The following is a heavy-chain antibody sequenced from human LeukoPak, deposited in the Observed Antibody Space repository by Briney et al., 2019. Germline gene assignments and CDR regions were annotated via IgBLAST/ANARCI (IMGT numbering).Heavy chain of an antibody. Sequence: PETLSLTCAVYGGSFSAYYWSWIRQTPGKGLEWIGEINHSGSTNYNPSLKSRVTISVDTSKNQFSLKLSSVTAADTAVYYCARGFLSIAAAGTAYYYYYYMDVWGKGTTVTVSS. CDR3: ARGFLSIAAAGTAYYYYYYMDV. J-gene: IGHJ6*03. CDR2: INHSGST. D-gene: IGHD6-13*01. CDR1: GGSFSAYY. V-gene: IGHV4-34*01.